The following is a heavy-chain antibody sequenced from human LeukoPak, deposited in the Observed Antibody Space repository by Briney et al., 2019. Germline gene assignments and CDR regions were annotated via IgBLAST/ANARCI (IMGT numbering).Heavy chain of an antibody. V-gene: IGHV4-34*01. J-gene: IGHJ4*02. Sequence: SETLSLTCAVYGGSFSGYYWSWIRQPPGKGLEWIGEINHSGSTNYNPSLKSRVTISVDTSKNQFSLKLSSVTAADTAVYYCAREQAYYDSSGYDYRGQGTLVTVSS. D-gene: IGHD3-22*01. CDR2: INHSGST. CDR1: GGSFSGYY. CDR3: AREQAYYDSSGYDY.